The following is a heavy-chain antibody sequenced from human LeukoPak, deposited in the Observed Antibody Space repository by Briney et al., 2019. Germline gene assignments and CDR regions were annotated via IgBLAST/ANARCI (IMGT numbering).Heavy chain of an antibody. CDR2: ISPNGDKT. Sequence: PGGSLRLSCAASGFTLSFYTMHWVRRAPGKGLESVSAISPNGDKTYYVNSVKDRFTISRDNSKNTLYLQMGSLRVEDMAVYYCAREVDGGFDPWGQGALVTVSS. V-gene: IGHV3-64*01. CDR3: AREVDGGFDP. J-gene: IGHJ5*02. D-gene: IGHD3-16*01. CDR1: GFTLSFYT.